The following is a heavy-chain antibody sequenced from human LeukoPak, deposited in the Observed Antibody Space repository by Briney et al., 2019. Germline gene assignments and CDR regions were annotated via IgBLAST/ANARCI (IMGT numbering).Heavy chain of an antibody. Sequence: ASVKVSCKASGGTFSSYAISWVRQAPGQGLEWMGGIIPIFGTANYAQKFQGRVTITADESTSTAYMELSSLRSEDTAVYYCSRDAPGYNWNDFDDAFDIWGQGTMVTVSS. V-gene: IGHV1-69*13. J-gene: IGHJ3*02. CDR3: SRDAPGYNWNDFDDAFDI. CDR1: GGTFSSYA. D-gene: IGHD1-1*01. CDR2: IIPIFGTA.